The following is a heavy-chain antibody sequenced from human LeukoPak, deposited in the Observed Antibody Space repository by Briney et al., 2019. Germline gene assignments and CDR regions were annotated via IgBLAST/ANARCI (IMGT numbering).Heavy chain of an antibody. D-gene: IGHD6-19*01. V-gene: IGHV3-49*04. CDR3: SRVTTSGSYGRFDALHI. Sequence: GGSLRLSCAASGFTFSSYGMHWVRQAPGKGLEWVGFIRSKVYGGTTEYAASVKGRVTISRDDSEGIAYLQMNSLKTEDTAMYYCSRVTTSGSYGRFDALHIWSQGTMVTVSS. J-gene: IGHJ3*02. CDR2: IRSKVYGGTT. CDR1: GFTFSSYG.